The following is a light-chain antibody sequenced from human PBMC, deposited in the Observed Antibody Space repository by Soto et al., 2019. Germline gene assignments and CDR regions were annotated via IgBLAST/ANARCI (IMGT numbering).Light chain of an antibody. CDR1: SSNIGAGYD. CDR2: RNT. J-gene: IGLJ1*01. Sequence: QSVLTQPPSVSGAPGQRVTISCTGSSSNIGAGYDVHGYQQLPRAAPRLLIYRNTNRPSGVPGRFAGAKSGTSASLAITGLQADDEADYSRQFEDRSLGGSVFGPGTQLTVL. V-gene: IGLV1-40*01. CDR3: QFEDRSLGGSV.